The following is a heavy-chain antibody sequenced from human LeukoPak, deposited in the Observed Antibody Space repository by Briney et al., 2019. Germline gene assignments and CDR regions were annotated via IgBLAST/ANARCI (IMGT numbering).Heavy chain of an antibody. CDR2: IYSGGST. CDR1: GFPLSSNY. Sequence: GSLRPSFAASGFPLSSNYMSWVRPAPGKGLGWVSVIYSGGSTYYADSVKGRFTISRDNSKNTLYLQMNSLRAEDTAVYYCARDGYGDSWFDYWGQGTLVTVSS. V-gene: IGHV3-53*01. J-gene: IGHJ4*02. CDR3: ARDGYGDSWFDY. D-gene: IGHD4-17*01.